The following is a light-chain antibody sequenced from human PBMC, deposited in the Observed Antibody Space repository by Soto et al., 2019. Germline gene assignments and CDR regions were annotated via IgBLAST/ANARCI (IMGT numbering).Light chain of an antibody. Sequence: DILMTQSPSTLSSSLGDRVTITCRASQTMSRWLAWYQAKPGSAHKLLIYKASNLGSGGPSRFSGSGSGTGFTHTISVLQPYNCAIYCCQQYNTYWTFGQGTKVEIK. CDR1: QTMSRW. CDR3: QQYNTYWT. CDR2: KAS. V-gene: IGKV1-5*03. J-gene: IGKJ1*01.